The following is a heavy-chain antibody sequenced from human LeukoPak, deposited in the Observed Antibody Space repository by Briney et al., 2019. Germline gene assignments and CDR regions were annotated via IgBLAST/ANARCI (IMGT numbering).Heavy chain of an antibody. Sequence: KPGGSLRLSCAASGLTFSSYSMNWVRQAPGKGLEWVSSISSSSSYIYYADSVKGRFTISRDNAKNSLYLQMNSLRAEDTAVYNCARAGSSWYYFDYWGQGTLVTVSS. CDR1: GLTFSSYS. J-gene: IGHJ4*02. CDR3: ARAGSSWYYFDY. V-gene: IGHV3-21*01. D-gene: IGHD6-13*01. CDR2: ISSSSSYI.